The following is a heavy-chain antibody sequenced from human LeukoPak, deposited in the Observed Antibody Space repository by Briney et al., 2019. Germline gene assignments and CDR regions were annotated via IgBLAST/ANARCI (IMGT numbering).Heavy chain of an antibody. CDR1: GYTFTDYY. CDR2: IIPIFGTA. Sequence: GASVKVSCKTSGYTFTDYYIHWVRQAPGQGLEWMGGIIPIFGTANYAQKFQGRVTITADESTSTAYMELSSLRSEDTAVYYCARGGGQGAFDIWGQGTMVTVSS. D-gene: IGHD3-16*01. J-gene: IGHJ3*02. CDR3: ARGGGQGAFDI. V-gene: IGHV1-69*13.